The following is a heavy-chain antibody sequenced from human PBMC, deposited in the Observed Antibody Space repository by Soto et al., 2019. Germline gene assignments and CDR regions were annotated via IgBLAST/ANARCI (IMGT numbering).Heavy chain of an antibody. CDR3: ARDYGDAEDY. CDR1: GGSISSYY. CDR2: IYYSGST. V-gene: IGHV4-59*01. D-gene: IGHD4-17*01. Sequence: SETLSLTCTVSGGSISSYYWSWIRQPPGKGLEWIGYIYYSGSTNYNPSLKSRVTISVDTSKNQFSLKLSSVTAADTAVYYCARDYGDAEDYWGQGTLVTVSS. J-gene: IGHJ4*02.